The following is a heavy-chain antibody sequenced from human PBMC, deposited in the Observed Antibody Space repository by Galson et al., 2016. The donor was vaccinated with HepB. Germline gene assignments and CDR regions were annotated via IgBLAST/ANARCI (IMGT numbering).Heavy chain of an antibody. D-gene: IGHD6-6*01. Sequence: SLRLSCAASGFTFSDYSMNWVRQAPGKGLEWVSSISSSSRFIYYADSMKGRFTISRDNAYNSVFLQMNGLRADDTAVYYCAREVDSSSSAAFDIWGQGTMVTVSS. V-gene: IGHV3-21*06. CDR1: GFTFSDYS. J-gene: IGHJ3*02. CDR3: AREVDSSSSAAFDI. CDR2: ISSSSRFI.